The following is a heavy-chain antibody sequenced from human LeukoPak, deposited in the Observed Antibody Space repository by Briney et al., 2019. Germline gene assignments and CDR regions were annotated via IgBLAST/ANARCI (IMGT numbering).Heavy chain of an antibody. Sequence: PGGSLRLSCAASGFTFSSYWMHRVRQAPGKGLVWVSRINSDGSSTSYADSVKGRFTISRDNAKNSLYLQMNSLRAEDTAVYYCARDRGGSSGWYEGWFDPWGQGTLVTVSS. CDR2: INSDGSST. CDR3: ARDRGGSSGWYEGWFDP. D-gene: IGHD6-19*01. CDR1: GFTFSSYW. J-gene: IGHJ5*02. V-gene: IGHV3-74*01.